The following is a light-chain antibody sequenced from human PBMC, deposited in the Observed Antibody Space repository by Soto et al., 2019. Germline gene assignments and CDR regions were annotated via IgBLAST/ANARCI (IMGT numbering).Light chain of an antibody. CDR2: EVN. Sequence: QSALTQPPSASGSPGQSVTISCTGTSSDVGGYNYVSWYQQYPGKFPKLMVYEVNKRPSGGPDRFSGSKSGNTASLTVSGLQADDEADYYCTSYAGGNNVFGTGTKLTVL. J-gene: IGLJ1*01. V-gene: IGLV2-8*01. CDR3: TSYAGGNNV. CDR1: SSDVGGYNY.